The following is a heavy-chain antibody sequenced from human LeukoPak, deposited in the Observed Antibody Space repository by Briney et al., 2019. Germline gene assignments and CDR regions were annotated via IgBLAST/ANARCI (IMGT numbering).Heavy chain of an antibody. Sequence: GGSLRLSCAASGFTFDDYGMSWVRQAPGKGLEWVSGINWNGGSTGYADSVKGRLTISRDNAKNSLYLQMNSLRAEDTALYYCAKDRMYYDFWSGYSVDAFDIWGQGTMVTVSS. CDR3: AKDRMYYDFWSGYSVDAFDI. CDR2: INWNGGST. CDR1: GFTFDDYG. D-gene: IGHD3-3*01. J-gene: IGHJ3*02. V-gene: IGHV3-20*04.